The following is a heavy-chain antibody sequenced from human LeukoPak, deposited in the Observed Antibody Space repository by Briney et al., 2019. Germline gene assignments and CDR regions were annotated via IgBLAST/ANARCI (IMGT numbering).Heavy chain of an antibody. Sequence: GASVKVSCKASGYTFTSYGISWVRQAPGQGLEWMGRISAYNGNTNYAQKLQGRVTMTTDTSTSTAYMELRSLRSDDTAVYYCARSGYCSSTSCYGLGRYYYYMDVWGKGTTVTVSS. CDR2: ISAYNGNT. CDR1: GYTFTSYG. J-gene: IGHJ6*03. D-gene: IGHD2-2*01. CDR3: ARSGYCSSTSCYGLGRYYYYMDV. V-gene: IGHV1-18*01.